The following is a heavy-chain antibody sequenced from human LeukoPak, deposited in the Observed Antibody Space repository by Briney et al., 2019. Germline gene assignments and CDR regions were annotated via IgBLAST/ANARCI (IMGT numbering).Heavy chain of an antibody. CDR2: ISPYTGNT. J-gene: IGHJ4*02. D-gene: IGHD3-16*02. V-gene: IGHV1-18*04. CDR1: GYTFTSYG. CDR3: ARDQYDSVWGSYRPYFDY. Sequence: ASVKVSCKASGYTFTSYGISWVRQAPGQGLEWMGSISPYTGNTKYAERLQDSVIMTTDTSTRTAHMELRSLRSDDTAVFYCARDQYDSVWGSYRPYFDYWGQGTLVTVSS.